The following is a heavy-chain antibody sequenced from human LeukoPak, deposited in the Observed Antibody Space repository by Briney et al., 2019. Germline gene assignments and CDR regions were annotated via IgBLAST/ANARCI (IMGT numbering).Heavy chain of an antibody. CDR3: ARHRMVRGVISTDFDY. CDR2: INPTGGST. Sequence: ASVKVSCKASGYTFTSYYMHWVRQAPGQGLEWMGLINPTGGSTGYAQKFQGRVTMTRDMSTSTDYMELSSLRSEDTAIYYCARHRMVRGVISTDFDYWGQGTLVTVSS. D-gene: IGHD3-10*01. CDR1: GYTFTSYY. V-gene: IGHV1-46*01. J-gene: IGHJ4*02.